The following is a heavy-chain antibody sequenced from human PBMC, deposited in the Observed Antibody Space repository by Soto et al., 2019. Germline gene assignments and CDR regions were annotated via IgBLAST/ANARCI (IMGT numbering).Heavy chain of an antibody. V-gene: IGHV4-59*01. D-gene: IGHD2-8*01. CDR2: ISYSGNT. Sequence: PSETLSLTCTVSGCSISNFYWSWIRQPPGKGLEWIGYISYSGNTNYNPSLKSRVSISVDTSKNQLSLNLTSATAADTAVYYCARAPMVLSRSYFDSWGQGTLVPVSS. CDR3: ARAPMVLSRSYFDS. CDR1: GCSISNFY. J-gene: IGHJ4*02.